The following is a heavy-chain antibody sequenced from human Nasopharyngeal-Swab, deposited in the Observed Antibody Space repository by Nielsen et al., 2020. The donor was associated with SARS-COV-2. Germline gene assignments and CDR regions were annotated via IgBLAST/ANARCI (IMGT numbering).Heavy chain of an antibody. CDR3: ARMWIPPGGDLRFYYYYYAMDV. V-gene: IGHV2-70*11. Sequence: SGPTLVKPTQTLTLTCTFSGFSLITSAMSVSWIRQPPGKALEWLARIDWDDDKYYSTSLKTRLTISKDTSKNQVVLTMTIMDPADTATYYCARMWIPPGGDLRFYYYYYAMDVWGQGTTVTVSS. CDR1: GFSLITSAMS. J-gene: IGHJ6*02. CDR2: IDWDDDK. D-gene: IGHD2-21*02.